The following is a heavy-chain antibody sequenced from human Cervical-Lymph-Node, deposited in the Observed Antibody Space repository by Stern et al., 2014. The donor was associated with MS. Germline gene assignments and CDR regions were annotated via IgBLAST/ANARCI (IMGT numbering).Heavy chain of an antibody. V-gene: IGHV3-74*02. CDR2: IKSDGSRT. D-gene: IGHD1-26*01. Sequence: VQLMESGGGLVQPGGSLRLSCAASGFTFSNYWMHWVRQAPGKGLVWVSHIKSDGSRTSYADSVKGRFTISGGNAKNTLYLQMNSLRAEDTAVYYCARSWELAFDYWGQGTLVTGSS. J-gene: IGHJ4*02. CDR3: ARSWELAFDY. CDR1: GFTFSNYW.